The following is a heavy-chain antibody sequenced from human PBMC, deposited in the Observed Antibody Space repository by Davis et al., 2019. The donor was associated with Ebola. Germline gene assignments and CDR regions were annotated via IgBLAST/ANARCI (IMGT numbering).Heavy chain of an antibody. D-gene: IGHD5-18*01. V-gene: IGHV1-46*01. CDR3: ARESWIQLWSSFDY. Sequence: AASVKVSCKASGYTFTSYYMHWVRQAPGQGLEWMGIINPSGGSTSYAQKFQGRVTITRDTSASTAYMELSSLRSEGTAVYYCARESWIQLWSSFDYWGQGTLVTVSS. J-gene: IGHJ4*02. CDR2: INPSGGST. CDR1: GYTFTSYY.